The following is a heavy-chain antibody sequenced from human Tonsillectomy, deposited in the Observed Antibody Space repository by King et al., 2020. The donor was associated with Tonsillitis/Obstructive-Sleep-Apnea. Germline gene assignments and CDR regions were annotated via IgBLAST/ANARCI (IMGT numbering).Heavy chain of an antibody. CDR3: ARIQDSGYDWYFEL. J-gene: IGHJ2*01. V-gene: IGHV4-31*03. CDR1: GGSISSGGYY. CDR2: IYYSGST. Sequence: QLQESGPGLVKPSQTLSLTCTVSGGSISSGGYYWSWIRQHPGKGLEWIGYIYYSGSTYYNPSLKSRVTISVDTSKNQFSLKLSSVTAADTAVYYCARIQDSGYDWYFELWGRGTLVTVSS. D-gene: IGHD5-12*01.